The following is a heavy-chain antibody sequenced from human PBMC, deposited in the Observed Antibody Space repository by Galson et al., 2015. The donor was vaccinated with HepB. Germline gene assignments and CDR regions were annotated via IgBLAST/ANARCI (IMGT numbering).Heavy chain of an antibody. J-gene: IGHJ4*02. V-gene: IGHV3-30*04. CDR2: ISYDGSNK. D-gene: IGHD3-10*01. Sequence: SLRLSCAASGFTFSSYGMHWVRQAPGKGLEWVAGISYDGSNKQYADSVKGRLTISRDNSKNTLYLQMNSLRGEDTAVYYCARTRRRGIIGHSYYFDYWGQGTLVSVSS. CDR3: ARTRRRGIIGHSYYFDY. CDR1: GFTFSSYG.